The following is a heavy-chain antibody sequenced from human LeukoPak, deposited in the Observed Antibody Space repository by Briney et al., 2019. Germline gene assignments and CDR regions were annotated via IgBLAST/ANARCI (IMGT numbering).Heavy chain of an antibody. Sequence: SETLSLTCAVYGGSSSGYYWSWIRQPPGKGLEWIGEINHSGSTNYNPSLKSRVTISVDTSKNQFSLKLSSVTAADTAVYYCARFRSAALVPAAPSLYYYYYGMDVWGQGTTVTVSS. V-gene: IGHV4-34*01. CDR3: ARFRSAALVPAAPSLYYYYYGMDV. D-gene: IGHD2-2*01. CDR1: GGSSSGYY. CDR2: INHSGST. J-gene: IGHJ6*02.